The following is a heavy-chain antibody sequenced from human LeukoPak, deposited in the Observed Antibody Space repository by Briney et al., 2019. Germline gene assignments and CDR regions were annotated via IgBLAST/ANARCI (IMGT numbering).Heavy chain of an antibody. CDR3: ANQVVPAAEYYFDY. D-gene: IGHD2-2*01. V-gene: IGHV3-23*01. CDR1: GFTFSSFA. J-gene: IGHJ4*02. CDR2: ISGDGENI. Sequence: ETGGSLRLSCAASGFTFSSFAMSWVRQAPGKGLEWVSVISGDGENIYYADSVKGRFTVSRDNSKNTLYLQMNSLRAEDTAVYYCANQVVPAAEYYFDYWGQGTLVTVSS.